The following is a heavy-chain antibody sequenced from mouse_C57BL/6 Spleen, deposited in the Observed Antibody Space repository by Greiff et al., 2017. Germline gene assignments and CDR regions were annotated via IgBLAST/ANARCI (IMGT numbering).Heavy chain of an antibody. CDR2: IDPSDSYT. D-gene: IGHD1-1*01. V-gene: IGHV1-50*01. CDR3: AIRHYYGSSYWYFDV. J-gene: IGHJ1*03. CDR1: GYTFTSYW. Sequence: QVQLQQPGAELVKPGASVKLSCKASGYTFTSYWMQWVKQRPGQGLEWIGEIDPSDSYTNYNQKFKGKATLTVDTSSSTAYMQLSSLTSEDAAVYYCAIRHYYGSSYWYFDVWGTGTTVTVSS.